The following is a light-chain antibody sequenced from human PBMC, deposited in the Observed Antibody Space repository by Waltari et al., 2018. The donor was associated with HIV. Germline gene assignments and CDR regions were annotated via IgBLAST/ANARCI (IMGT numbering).Light chain of an antibody. CDR1: SGSIASNY. CDR3: QSYDSSKGDWV. Sequence: NFMLTQPPSVSESPGKTVTISCTRSSGSIASNYVQWSQQRPGSAPTTVIYEDNQRPSGVPDRFSGSIDSSSNSASLTISGLTTEDEADFYCQSYDSSKGDWVFGGGTKLTVL. V-gene: IGLV6-57*03. CDR2: EDN. J-gene: IGLJ3*02.